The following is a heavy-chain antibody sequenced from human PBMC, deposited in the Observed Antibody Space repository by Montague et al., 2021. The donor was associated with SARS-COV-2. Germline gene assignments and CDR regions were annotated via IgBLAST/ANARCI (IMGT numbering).Heavy chain of an antibody. CDR2: TYNSDST. J-gene: IGHJ6*02. CDR3: ARNLVVHYWYGMDV. D-gene: IGHD2-15*01. Sequence: SETLSLTCTVSGGSISSGDYYWNWIRQPPGKGLEWIGYTYNSDSTNYNPSLKSRVTISVDTSKNQFSLNLSSVTAADTAVYYCARNLVVHYWYGMDVWGQGTTVTVSS. CDR1: GGSISSGDYY. V-gene: IGHV4-61*08.